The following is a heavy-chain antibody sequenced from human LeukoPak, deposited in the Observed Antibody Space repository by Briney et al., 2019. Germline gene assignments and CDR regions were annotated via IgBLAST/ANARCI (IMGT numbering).Heavy chain of an antibody. V-gene: IGHV3-23*01. Sequence: PGGSLRLSCAASGFTFNNYNMNWVRQAPGKGLEWLSGISGSGDSTYYAGSVKGRFTISRDNSKNTLYVQMNSLRVEDTATYYCAADLRYCSTSSCYYSGMAVWGQGTTVTVSS. J-gene: IGHJ6*02. CDR1: GFTFNNYN. CDR2: ISGSGDST. D-gene: IGHD2-2*01. CDR3: AADLRYCSTSSCYYSGMAV.